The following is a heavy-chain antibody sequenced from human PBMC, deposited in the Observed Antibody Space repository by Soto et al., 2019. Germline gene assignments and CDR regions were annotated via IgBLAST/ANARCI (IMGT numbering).Heavy chain of an antibody. D-gene: IGHD4-17*01. CDR3: ARDDSRYGGKKALDY. CDR2: IYYSGST. CDR1: GGSISSGDYY. Sequence: SETLSLTCTVSGGSISSGDYYWSWIRQPPGKGLEWIGYIYYSGSTYYNPSLNSRVTISVDTSRNQFSLKLSSVTAADTAVYYCARDDSRYGGKKALDYWGQGTLVTVSS. J-gene: IGHJ4*02. V-gene: IGHV4-30-4*01.